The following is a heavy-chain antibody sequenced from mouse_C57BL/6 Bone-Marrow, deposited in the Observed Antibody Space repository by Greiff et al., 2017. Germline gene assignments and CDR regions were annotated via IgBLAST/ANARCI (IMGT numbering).Heavy chain of an antibody. CDR2: IYPRSGNT. J-gene: IGHJ4*01. Sequence: LVESGAELARPGASVKLSCKASGYTFTSYGISWVKQRTGQGLEWIGEIYPRSGNTYYNEKFKGKATLTADKSSSTAYMELRSMTSEDSAVYFCARPGSSYFYYAMDYWGQGTSVTVSS. CDR3: ARPGSSYFYYAMDY. V-gene: IGHV1-81*01. CDR1: GYTFTSYG. D-gene: IGHD1-1*01.